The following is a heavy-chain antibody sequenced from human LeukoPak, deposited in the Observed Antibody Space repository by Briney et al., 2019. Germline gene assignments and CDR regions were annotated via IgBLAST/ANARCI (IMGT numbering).Heavy chain of an antibody. D-gene: IGHD2-15*01. CDR1: GYTFTSYY. V-gene: IGHV1-46*01. CDR2: INPSGGST. J-gene: IGHJ2*01. Sequence: ASVKASCKASGYTFTSYYMHWVRQAPGQGLEWMGIINPSGGSTSYAQKFQGRVTMTRDTSTSTVYMELSSLRSEDTAVYYCARGLGYCSGGSCYSPPGSWYFDLWGRGTLVTVSS. CDR3: ARGLGYCSGGSCYSPPGSWYFDL.